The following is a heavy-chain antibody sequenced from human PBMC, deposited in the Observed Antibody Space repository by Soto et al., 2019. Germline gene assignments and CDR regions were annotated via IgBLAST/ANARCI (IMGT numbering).Heavy chain of an antibody. Sequence: QVQLVQSGAEVKKPGASVKVSCKASGYTFTSYAMHWVRQAPGQRLEWMGWINAGNGNTKYSQKFQGRVTITRDTSARTAYMELSSLRSEDTAVYYWARAQGNSGSYYFDYWVQGTLVTVSS. J-gene: IGHJ4*02. CDR2: INAGNGNT. CDR3: ARAQGNSGSYYFDY. CDR1: GYTFTSYA. D-gene: IGHD3-10*01. V-gene: IGHV1-3*01.